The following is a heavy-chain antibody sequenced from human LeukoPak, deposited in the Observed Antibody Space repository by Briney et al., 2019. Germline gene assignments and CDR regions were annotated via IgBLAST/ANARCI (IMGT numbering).Heavy chain of an antibody. CDR3: VRDGPHWDLDY. CDR2: IKFDGGKE. J-gene: IGHJ4*02. CDR1: GFSFSTSG. Sequence: PGGSLRLSCATSGFSFSTSGMYWIRQAPGKGLEWVAFIKFDGGKEYSADSVKGRFTISRDNSKNTVYLQMNSLRVEDTTMYFCVRDGPHWDLDYWGQGTLVTVSS. V-gene: IGHV3-30*19. D-gene: IGHD7-27*01.